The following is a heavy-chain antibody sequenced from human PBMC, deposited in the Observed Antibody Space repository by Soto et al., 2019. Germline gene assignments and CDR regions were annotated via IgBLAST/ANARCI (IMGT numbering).Heavy chain of an antibody. CDR2: ISWNSGSI. CDR1: GFTFDDYA. CDR3: EKDFLRVYDIFTVYYLVNYFAY. V-gene: IGHV3-9*01. D-gene: IGHD3-9*01. Sequence: GGSLRLSCAASGFTFDDYAMHWVRQAPGKGLEWVSGISWNSGSIGYADSVKGRFTISRDNAKNSLYLQMNSLRAEDTALYYCEKDFLRVYDIFTVYYLVNYFAYWGKGTLVPVSP. J-gene: IGHJ4*02.